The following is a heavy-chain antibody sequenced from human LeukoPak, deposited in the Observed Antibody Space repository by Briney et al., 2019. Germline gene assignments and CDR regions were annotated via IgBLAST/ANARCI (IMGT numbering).Heavy chain of an antibody. Sequence: SETLSLTCTVSGGSISSYYWSWIRQPPGKGLEWIGYIYYSGNTNYNPSLKSRVTISVDTSKNQFSLRLSSVTAADTAVYYCAREGRFEGDFWSGETYYMDVWGKGTTVTVSS. CDR2: IYYSGNT. V-gene: IGHV4-59*01. CDR1: GGSISSYY. D-gene: IGHD3-3*01. CDR3: AREGRFEGDFWSGETYYMDV. J-gene: IGHJ6*03.